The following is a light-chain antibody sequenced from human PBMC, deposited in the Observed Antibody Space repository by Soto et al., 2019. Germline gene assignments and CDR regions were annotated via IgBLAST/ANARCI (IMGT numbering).Light chain of an antibody. V-gene: IGKV3D-15*01. CDR1: QSVNFK. J-gene: IGKJ1*01. CDR2: HAA. Sequence: IGMTQSEATPSVSSVDSVTLSCRSSQSVNFKLAWYQQKPGQAPRLLIYHAATTANGIPARFSGSGSGTEFTLTISSLQSEDFALYYCQQYNELPTFGQGSIVDVK. CDR3: QQYNELPT.